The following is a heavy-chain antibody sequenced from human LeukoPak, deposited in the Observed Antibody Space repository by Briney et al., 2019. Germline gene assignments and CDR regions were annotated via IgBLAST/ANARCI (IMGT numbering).Heavy chain of an antibody. J-gene: IGHJ3*02. D-gene: IGHD6-13*01. CDR1: GYTLTSYG. CDR2: ISGYNGNT. CDR3: ASFKSSSHAFDI. V-gene: IGHV1-18*01. Sequence: ASVRVSCKASGYTLTSYGISWVRQAPGQGLEWMGWISGYNGNTNYAQKLQGRVTMTTDTSTSAAYMELRSLRSDDTAVYYCASFKSSSHAFDIWGQGTMVTVSS.